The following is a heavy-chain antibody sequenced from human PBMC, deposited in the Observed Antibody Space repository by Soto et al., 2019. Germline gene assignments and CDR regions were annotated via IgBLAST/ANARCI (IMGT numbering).Heavy chain of an antibody. CDR1: GDSVSSNSAA. V-gene: IGHV6-1*01. D-gene: IGHD1-26*01. CDR2: TYYRSKWYN. CDR3: ARGEWELPYYYYYYGMDV. J-gene: IGHJ6*02. Sequence: SQTLSLTCAISGDSVSSNSAAWNWIRQSPSRGLEWLGRTYYRSKWYNDYAVSVKSRITINPDTSKNQFSLQLNSVTPEDTAVYYCARGEWELPYYYYYYGMDVWGQGTTVTSP.